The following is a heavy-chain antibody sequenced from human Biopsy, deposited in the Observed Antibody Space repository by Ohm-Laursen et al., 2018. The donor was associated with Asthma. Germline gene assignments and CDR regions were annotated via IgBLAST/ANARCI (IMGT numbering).Heavy chain of an antibody. CDR1: GYSISNGGYY. V-gene: IGHV4-31*03. D-gene: IGHD3-3*01. CDR3: ARDYYDFWNRSVYTYFGMDV. Sequence: TLSLTCIVSGYSISNGGYYWTWVRQRPGKGLEWIGNIYHRGNTKYNPSLKSRLSFSVDTSKNQFSLKLSSVTAADTAIYFCARDYYDFWNRSVYTYFGMDVWGRGTTVVVSS. CDR2: IYHRGNT. J-gene: IGHJ6*02.